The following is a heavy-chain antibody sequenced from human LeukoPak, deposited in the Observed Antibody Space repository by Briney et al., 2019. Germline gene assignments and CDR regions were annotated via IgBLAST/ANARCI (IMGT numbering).Heavy chain of an antibody. CDR1: GFRFSNYA. D-gene: IGHD3-9*01. Sequence: GGSLRLSCAASGFRFSNYAMSWVRQAPGKGLEWVSALGDNDGRTFYADSVKGRFTISRDNSKNTLYLQMNSLRAEDTAIYYCVKNGKDNYDMFFDFWGQGTLVTVSS. J-gene: IGHJ4*02. V-gene: IGHV3-23*01. CDR3: VKNGKDNYDMFFDF. CDR2: LGDNDGRT.